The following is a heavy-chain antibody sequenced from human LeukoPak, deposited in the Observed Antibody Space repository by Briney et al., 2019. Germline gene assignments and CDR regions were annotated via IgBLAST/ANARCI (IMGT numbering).Heavy chain of an antibody. D-gene: IGHD1-1*01. CDR3: ARARGKLYHFDY. V-gene: IGHV6-1*01. Sequence: SQTLSLTCAISGDSVSTNRAAWNWIRQSPSRGLEWLGRTYYRSKWYNDYAISVKSRITINPDTSKNQFSLQLNSVTPEDTAVYYCARARGKLYHFDYWGQGTLVTVSS. CDR1: GDSVSTNRAA. J-gene: IGHJ4*02. CDR2: TYYRSKWYN.